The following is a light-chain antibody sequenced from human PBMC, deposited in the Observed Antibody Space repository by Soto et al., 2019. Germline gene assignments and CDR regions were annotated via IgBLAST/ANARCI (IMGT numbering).Light chain of an antibody. CDR2: GAS. CDR3: QQFSSSGT. Sequence: PHTLSMSQGEKATLSCRARQSSSSSLAWYQQKPGQAPRLLIYGASSRAIHTPDRFSGSGSGTDFTLTISRLEPEDFAVYYCQQFSSSGTFGEGTKVDIK. CDR1: QSSSSS. J-gene: IGKJ4*02. V-gene: IGKV3-20*01.